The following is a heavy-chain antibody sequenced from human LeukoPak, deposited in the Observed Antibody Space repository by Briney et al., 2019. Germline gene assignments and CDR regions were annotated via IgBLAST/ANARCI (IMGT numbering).Heavy chain of an antibody. CDR3: AGRAELGRGFDF. D-gene: IGHD7-27*01. J-gene: IGHJ4*02. Sequence: PGGSLRLSCAASGLTVSSNYMGCVRQAPGWGLEWVSSIYSGGSTYHADSVKGRFSISRDHSKNSLYLQMDSLRAEDTAVYYCAGRAELGRGFDFWGQGTLVTVSS. V-gene: IGHV3-66*01. CDR2: IYSGGST. CDR1: GLTVSSNY.